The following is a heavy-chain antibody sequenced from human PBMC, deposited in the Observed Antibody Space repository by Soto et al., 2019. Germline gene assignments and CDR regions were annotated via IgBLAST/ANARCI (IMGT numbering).Heavy chain of an antibody. CDR3: VRGTNGWRGMDY. Sequence: PGGSLRLSCATSGFTFSSYPIHWVRQAPGKGPVWVSRITEDGSGTTYADSVKGRFTVTRDNAKNTMYLQMSGLGAEDTAVYHCVRGTNGWRGMDYWGQGTLVTGSS. CDR2: ITEDGSGT. V-gene: IGHV3-74*01. J-gene: IGHJ4*02. D-gene: IGHD2-8*01. CDR1: GFTFSSYP.